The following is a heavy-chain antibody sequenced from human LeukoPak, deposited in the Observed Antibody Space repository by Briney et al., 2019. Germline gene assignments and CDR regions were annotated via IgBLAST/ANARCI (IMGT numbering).Heavy chain of an antibody. Sequence: KPSQTLSLTCTVSGGSISSGSYYWSWIRQPAGKGLEWIGRIYSSGSTNYNPSLKSRVTISLDTSKNQFSLKLSSVTAADTAVYYCARDRGTHSSGWYTVGDYWGQGTLVTVSS. D-gene: IGHD6-19*01. V-gene: IGHV4-61*02. CDR1: GGSISSGSYY. J-gene: IGHJ4*02. CDR2: IYSSGST. CDR3: ARDRGTHSSGWYTVGDY.